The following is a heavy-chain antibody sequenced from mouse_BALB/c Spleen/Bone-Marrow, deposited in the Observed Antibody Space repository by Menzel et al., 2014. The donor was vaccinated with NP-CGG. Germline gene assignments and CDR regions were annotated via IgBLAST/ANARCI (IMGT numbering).Heavy chain of an antibody. V-gene: IGHV2-9*02. Sequence: VQLQQSGPGRVAPSQSLSITCTVSGFSLTSYGVHWVRQPPGKGLEWLGVIWAGGSTNCNSALMSRLSISKDNSKSQVFLKMNSLQTDDTAMYYCARDRGSYYGLAYWGQGTLVTVSA. CDR2: IWAGGST. CDR3: ARDRGSYYGLAY. CDR1: GFSLTSYG. D-gene: IGHD2-10*01. J-gene: IGHJ3*01.